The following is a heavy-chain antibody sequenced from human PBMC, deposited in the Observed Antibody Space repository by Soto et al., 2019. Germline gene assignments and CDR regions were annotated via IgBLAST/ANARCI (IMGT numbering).Heavy chain of an antibody. D-gene: IGHD3-22*01. CDR3: ARLGNYYQSLDP. CDR1: GDSVRSSNYY. Sequence: SETLSLTCTVSGDSVRSSNYYWSWIRQPPGKGLEWVGYIYYAGSTSYNPSLKSRVTLSLETSKSQFSLRLTSVTASDTAVYYCARLGNYYQSLDPWGQGTLVT. CDR2: IYYAGST. V-gene: IGHV4-61*01. J-gene: IGHJ5*02.